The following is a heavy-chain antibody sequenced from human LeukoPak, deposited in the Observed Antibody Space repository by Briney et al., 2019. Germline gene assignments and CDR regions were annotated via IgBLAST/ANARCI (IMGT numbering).Heavy chain of an antibody. CDR3: ARGGDFDSGMDV. CDR1: GGSISSGGYY. J-gene: IGHJ6*03. V-gene: IGHV4-30-2*01. D-gene: IGHD3-9*01. CDR2: IYHSGST. Sequence: SETLSLTCTVSGGSISSGGYYWSWIRQPPGKGLEWIGYIYHSGSTYYNPSLKSRVTISVDGSKNQFSLKLSSVTAADTAVYYCARGGDFDSGMDVWGKGTTVTVSS.